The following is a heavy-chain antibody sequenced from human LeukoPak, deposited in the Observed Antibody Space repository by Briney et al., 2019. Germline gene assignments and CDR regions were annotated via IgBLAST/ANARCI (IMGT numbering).Heavy chain of an antibody. J-gene: IGHJ5*02. V-gene: IGHV4-34*01. CDR2: ITHSGST. CDR3: ARSGGPLNWFDP. Sequence: KPGGSLRLSCAASRFTFSSYSMNWVRQPPGKGLEWIGEITHSGSTNYNPSLKSRVTISVDTSKNQFSLKLSSVTAADTAVYYCARSGGPLNWFDPWGQGTLVTVSS. CDR1: RFTFSSYS.